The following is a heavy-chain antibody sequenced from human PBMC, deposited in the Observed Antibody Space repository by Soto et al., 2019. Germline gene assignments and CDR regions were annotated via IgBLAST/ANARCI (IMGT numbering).Heavy chain of an antibody. CDR2: ISPNGQGI. Sequence: GGSLRLSCGVSGFTVTSNGVSWVRQAPGKGLEWVSAISPNGQGIWYADSVKGRFTISRDISRNTVFLQMDSLRAEDTAVYYCAKDRHYPRDYFHYWGQGTLVTVSS. CDR3: AKDRHYPRDYFHY. CDR1: GFTVTSNG. J-gene: IGHJ4*02. V-gene: IGHV3-23*01. D-gene: IGHD3-10*01.